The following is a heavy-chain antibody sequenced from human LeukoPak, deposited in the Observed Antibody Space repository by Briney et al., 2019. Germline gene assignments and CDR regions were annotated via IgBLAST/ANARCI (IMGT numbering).Heavy chain of an antibody. CDR3: ARVPSSSWYEYWFDP. Sequence: SETLSLTCTVSGGSISSYYWSWIRQPAGKGLEWIGRIYTSGSTNYNPSLKSRVTMSVDTSKNQSSLKLSSVTAADTAVYYCARVPSSSWYEYWFDPWGQGTLVTVSS. D-gene: IGHD6-13*01. CDR1: GGSISSYY. V-gene: IGHV4-4*07. J-gene: IGHJ5*02. CDR2: IYTSGST.